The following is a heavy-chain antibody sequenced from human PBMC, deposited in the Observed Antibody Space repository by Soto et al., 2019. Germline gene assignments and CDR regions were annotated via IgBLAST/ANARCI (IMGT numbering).Heavy chain of an antibody. CDR1: AGTFRSYA. CDR3: AILPQSGTYFKFDY. J-gene: IGHJ4*02. CDR2: IVTVSGER. V-gene: IGHV1-69*01. D-gene: IGHD6-25*01. Sequence: QVQLLQSGAEVKRSGTSVKVSCKAAAGTFRSYAMSWVRQAPGQGLEWMGGIVTVSGERKYAQNLQSRVTITADESTSTVHMEMISLRSEDTAVYYCAILPQSGTYFKFDYWGQGTLVTVSS.